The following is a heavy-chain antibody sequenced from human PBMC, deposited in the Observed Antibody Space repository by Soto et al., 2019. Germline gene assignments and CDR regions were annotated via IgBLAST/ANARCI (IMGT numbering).Heavy chain of an antibody. CDR3: ATEMGATQGTFDN. V-gene: IGHV3-23*01. D-gene: IGHD1-26*01. CDR2: LSNTGRRT. J-gene: IGHJ4*02. Sequence: GGSLRLSCVVSVFPFGANAMSWVRQAPGKGLEWVSGLSNTGRRTSYADSVKGRFNISRDNSENTVYLQMNSLRVEDTAVYYCATEMGATQGTFDNWGQGTLVTVSS. CDR1: VFPFGANA.